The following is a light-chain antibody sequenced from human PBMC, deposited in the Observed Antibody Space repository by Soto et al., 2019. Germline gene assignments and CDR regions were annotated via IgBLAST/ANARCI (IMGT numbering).Light chain of an antibody. CDR1: QSVSSTY. Sequence: VLTQSPGTLSLSPGERATLSCRASQSVSSTYSAWYQQKPGQAPRLLIYDASKRATGIPARLSGSGFGTDYTLTISSIEPEDFAVYYCQQRSKWRTFGQGTRLEIK. J-gene: IGKJ5*01. V-gene: IGKV3D-20*02. CDR3: QQRSKWRT. CDR2: DAS.